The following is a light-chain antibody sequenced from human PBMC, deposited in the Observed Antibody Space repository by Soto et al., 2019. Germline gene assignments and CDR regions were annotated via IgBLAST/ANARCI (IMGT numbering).Light chain of an antibody. J-gene: IGKJ1*01. CDR1: QTIYSN. CDR2: RAS. CDR3: QQYQNLWT. Sequence: IVMTQSPATLSVSPGERATLSCRAGQTIYSNVAWYQHRPGQAPSLLIYRASTRATGVPARFSGSGSGTEFTLTISSLQSEDFALYYCQQYQNLWTFGQGTKVEIK. V-gene: IGKV3-15*01.